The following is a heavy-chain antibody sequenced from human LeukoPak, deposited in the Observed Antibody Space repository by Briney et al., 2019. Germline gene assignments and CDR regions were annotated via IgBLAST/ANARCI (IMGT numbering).Heavy chain of an antibody. V-gene: IGHV1-2*06. J-gene: IGHJ4*02. CDR1: GYTFTGYY. D-gene: IGHD3-22*01. CDR2: INPNSGGT. Sequence: ASVNVSCKASGYTFTGYYMHWVRQAPGQGLEWMGRINPNSGGTNYAQKFQGRVTMTRDTSISTAYMELSRLRSDDTAVYYCARGYYYDSSGYYFDYWGQGTLVTVSS. CDR3: ARGYYYDSSGYYFDY.